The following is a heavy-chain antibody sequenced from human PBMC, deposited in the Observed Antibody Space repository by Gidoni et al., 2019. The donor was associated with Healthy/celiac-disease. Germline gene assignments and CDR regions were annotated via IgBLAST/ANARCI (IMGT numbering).Heavy chain of an antibody. Sequence: QVQLQQWGAGLLKPSETLSLTCAVYGGSFSGYYWSWIRQPPGKGLEWIGEINHSGSTNYNPSLKSRVTISVDTSKNQFSLKLSSVTAADTAVYYCARALLGYCSGGSCYQDAFDIWGQGTMVTVSS. D-gene: IGHD2-15*01. CDR1: GGSFSGYY. CDR2: INHSGST. V-gene: IGHV4-34*01. J-gene: IGHJ3*02. CDR3: ARALLGYCSGGSCYQDAFDI.